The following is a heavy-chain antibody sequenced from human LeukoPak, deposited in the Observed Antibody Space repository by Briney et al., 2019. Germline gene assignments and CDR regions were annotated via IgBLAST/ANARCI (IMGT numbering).Heavy chain of an antibody. J-gene: IGHJ4*02. CDR2: IYSGGTT. D-gene: IGHD1-26*01. CDR1: GFTVSTKY. V-gene: IGHV3-66*01. CDR3: ATRTHSGNYIGYFDY. Sequence: PGGSLRLSCAASGFTVSTKYMSWVRQAPGKGLEWVSVIYSGGTTGYADSVKGRFTISRDNSKNTLYLQMNGLRAEDTAVYYCATRTHSGNYIGYFDYWGQGTLVTVSS.